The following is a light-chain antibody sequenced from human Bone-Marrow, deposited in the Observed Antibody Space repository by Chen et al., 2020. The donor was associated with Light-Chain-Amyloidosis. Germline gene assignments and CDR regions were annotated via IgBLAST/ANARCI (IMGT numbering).Light chain of an antibody. V-gene: IGLV2-14*01. Sequence: QSALTQPAAVSGSPGQSITISCTGTSSDVGNYKSVSWFQQHPGEAPKLLLYEVNNRPAGVSGRVSGSKSGNTASLTISGLQAEDEADYYCTSYTSSTTWVFGGGTRLTVL. CDR2: EVN. J-gene: IGLJ3*02. CDR3: TSYTSSTTWV. CDR1: SSDVGNYKS.